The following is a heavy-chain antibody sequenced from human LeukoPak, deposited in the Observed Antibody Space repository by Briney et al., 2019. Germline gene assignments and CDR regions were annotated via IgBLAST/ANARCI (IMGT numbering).Heavy chain of an antibody. J-gene: IGHJ4*02. D-gene: IGHD6-13*01. Sequence: SETLSLTCTVSGGSISSSSYYWGWIRQPPGKGLEWIGSINYSGSTYYNPSLKSRVTIFVNTSKNQFSLKLRSVTAADTAVYYCARYYIAAAGYYFDYWGQGTLVTVSS. CDR1: GGSISSSSYY. V-gene: IGHV4-39*01. CDR2: INYSGST. CDR3: ARYYIAAAGYYFDY.